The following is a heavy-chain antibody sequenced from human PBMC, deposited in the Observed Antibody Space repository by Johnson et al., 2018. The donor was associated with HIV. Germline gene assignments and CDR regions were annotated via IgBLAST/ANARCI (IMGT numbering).Heavy chain of an antibody. CDR1: RFTFSDYY. J-gene: IGHJ3*02. V-gene: IGHV3-11*04. CDR2: ISSSGSTI. Sequence: QEKLVESGGGVVQPGRSLRLSCVASRFTFSDYYMSWIRQAPGKGLEWVSYISSSGSTIYYADSVKGRFTISRDNAKNSLYLQMNSLRAEDTAVYYCARDRWGLKDAFDIWGQGTMVTVSS. D-gene: IGHD3-16*01. CDR3: ARDRWGLKDAFDI.